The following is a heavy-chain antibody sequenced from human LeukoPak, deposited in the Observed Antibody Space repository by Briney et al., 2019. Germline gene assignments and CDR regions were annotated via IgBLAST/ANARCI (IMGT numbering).Heavy chain of an antibody. J-gene: IGHJ4*02. D-gene: IGHD6-19*01. Sequence: GGSLRLSCAASGFTFSSYSMNWVRQAPGKGLEWVSFISSSSTYIYYGDSVKGRFTISRDNAKNSLYLQMNSLRVEDTAVYYCARDRRAVAPGGEFDYWGQGTLVTVSS. V-gene: IGHV3-21*06. CDR2: ISSSSTYI. CDR1: GFTFSSYS. CDR3: ARDRRAVAPGGEFDY.